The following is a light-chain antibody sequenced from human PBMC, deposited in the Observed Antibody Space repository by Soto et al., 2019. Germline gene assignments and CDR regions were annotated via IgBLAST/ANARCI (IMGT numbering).Light chain of an antibody. CDR1: QTVSSNY. CDR2: GAS. J-gene: IGKJ2*02. CDR3: HQFGSPWT. V-gene: IGKV3-20*01. Sequence: EIVLTQSPGTLSLSPGERATLSGMAGQTVSSNYLDWYKQKPGQAPRLLIHGASNRATGIPDRFSGSGSGTNFTLTISRLETEDSAVYYCHQFGSPWTFGQGTRLEI.